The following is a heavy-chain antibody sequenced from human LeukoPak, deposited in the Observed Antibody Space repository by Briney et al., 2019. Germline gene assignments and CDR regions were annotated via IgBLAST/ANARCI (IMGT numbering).Heavy chain of an antibody. V-gene: IGHV3-53*01. CDR1: GFTVSSNY. J-gene: IGHJ6*02. CDR3: ARGTYYYYYGMDV. CDR2: IYSGGST. Sequence: PGGSLRLSCAASGFTVSSNYMSWVRQAPGKGLKWVSVIYSGGSTYYADSVKGRFTISRDNSKNTLYLQMNSLRAEGTAVYYCARGTYYYYYGMDVWGQGTTVTVSS.